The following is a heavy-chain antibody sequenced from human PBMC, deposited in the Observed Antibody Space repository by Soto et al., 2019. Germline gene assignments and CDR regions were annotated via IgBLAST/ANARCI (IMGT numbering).Heavy chain of an antibody. J-gene: IGHJ4*02. D-gene: IGHD2-21*01. Sequence: QITLKESGPTLVKPTQTLTLTCTFSGFSLSTYGMGMGWIRQPPGKAPEWLSVIYWDDDKRYSPSLKSRLTITTDTSKSQVVLTMTDVDPVDTATSYCAHVFWRGINHCFDYWGQGSLVTVSS. V-gene: IGHV2-5*02. CDR2: IYWDDDK. CDR3: AHVFWRGINHCFDY. CDR1: GFSLSTYGMG.